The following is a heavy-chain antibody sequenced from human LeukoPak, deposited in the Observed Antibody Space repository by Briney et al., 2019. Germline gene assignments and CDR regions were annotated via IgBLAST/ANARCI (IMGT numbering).Heavy chain of an antibody. CDR1: GFTFSSNW. CDR3: ARAYSYAFEP. J-gene: IGHJ5*02. V-gene: IGHV3-7*04. Sequence: GGSLRLSCAASGFTFSSNWMSWVRQAPGKGLEWVANVKQDGSETYYVDSVKGRFTISRDNAKNSLFLQMNSLRVEDTAVYYCARAYSYAFEPWGQGTLVTASS. D-gene: IGHD5-18*01. CDR2: VKQDGSET.